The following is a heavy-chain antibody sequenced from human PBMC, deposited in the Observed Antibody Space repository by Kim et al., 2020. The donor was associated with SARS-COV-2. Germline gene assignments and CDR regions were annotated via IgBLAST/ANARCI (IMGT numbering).Heavy chain of an antibody. D-gene: IGHD2-2*01. V-gene: IGHV4-59*12. Sequence: SETLSLTCTVSGGSISYFYWSWIRQPPGKGLEWIGIVHDSGTTNYNPSLKSRVTISVDTSKNELSLKLSSVTAADTAVYYCVRDCSSASCQYYYAMDVWGQGTTVTVSS. J-gene: IGHJ6*02. CDR2: VHDSGTT. CDR1: GGSISYFY. CDR3: VRDCSSASCQYYYAMDV.